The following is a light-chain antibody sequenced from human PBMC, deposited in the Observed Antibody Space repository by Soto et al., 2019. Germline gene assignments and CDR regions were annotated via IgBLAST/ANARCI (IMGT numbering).Light chain of an antibody. CDR1: SSNIGSNT. Sequence: QLVLTQPPSASGTPGQRVAISCSGSSSNIGSNTVNWYQQLPGTPPTLLIYSDNQRPSGVPDRFSGSKSGTSASLAISGLQSEDEADYYCAAWDDSLYGLVFGGGTKVTVL. CDR2: SDN. J-gene: IGLJ2*01. V-gene: IGLV1-44*01. CDR3: AAWDDSLYGLV.